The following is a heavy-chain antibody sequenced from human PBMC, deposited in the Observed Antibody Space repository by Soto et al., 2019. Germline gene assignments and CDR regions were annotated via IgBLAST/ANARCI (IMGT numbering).Heavy chain of an antibody. CDR1: GFTFSSYS. V-gene: IGHV3-48*01. D-gene: IGHD2-8*01. J-gene: IGHJ5*02. CDR2: ISSSSSTI. CDR3: ARELSMEIVLMVYAFDP. Sequence: GGSLRLSCAASGFTFSSYSMNWVRQAPGKGLEWVSYISSSSSTIYYADSVKGRFTISRDNAKNSLYLQMNSLRAEDTAVYYCARELSMEIVLMVYAFDPWGQGTLVTISS.